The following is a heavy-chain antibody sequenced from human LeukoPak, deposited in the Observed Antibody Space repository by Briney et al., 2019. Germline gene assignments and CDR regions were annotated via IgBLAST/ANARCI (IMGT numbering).Heavy chain of an antibody. V-gene: IGHV4-34*01. CDR2: INHSGST. J-gene: IGHJ4*02. CDR1: GGSFSGYY. D-gene: IGHD1-1*01. CDR3: ARGNWQPYYFDY. Sequence: ASETLSLTCAVYGGSFSGYYWSWFRQPPGKGLEWIGEINHSGSTNYNPSLKSRVTISVDTSKNQFSLKLSSVTAADTAVYYCARGNWQPYYFDYWGQGTLVTVSS.